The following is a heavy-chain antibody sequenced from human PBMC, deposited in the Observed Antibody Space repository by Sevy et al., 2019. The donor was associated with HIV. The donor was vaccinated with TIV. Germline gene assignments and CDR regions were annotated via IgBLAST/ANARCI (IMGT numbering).Heavy chain of an antibody. CDR1: GFTFSNNA. Sequence: GGSLRLSCAASGFTFSNNAMSWVHQAPGKGLEWVSTFSFGCGKINYADSVKGRFTISRDNSKNTLYLQMNSLRAEDTALYYCASEGCSKPHDNWGQGTLVTVSS. CDR2: FSFGCGKI. V-gene: IGHV3-23*01. J-gene: IGHJ4*02. D-gene: IGHD2-2*01. CDR3: ASEGCSKPHDN.